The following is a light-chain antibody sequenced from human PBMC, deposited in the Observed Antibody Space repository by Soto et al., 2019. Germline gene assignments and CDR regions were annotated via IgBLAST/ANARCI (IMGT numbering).Light chain of an antibody. J-gene: IGLJ1*01. V-gene: IGLV2-14*01. CDR2: GVS. Sequence: QSALTQPASVSGSPGQSITISCTGTITDIGAYNYVSWYQQHPGKAPKLLIYGVSSRPSGVSNRFSGSKSGNAAYLTISGLQADDGAEYYCSSYTSSITPYVFGTGTKVTVL. CDR1: ITDIGAYNY. CDR3: SSYTSSITPYV.